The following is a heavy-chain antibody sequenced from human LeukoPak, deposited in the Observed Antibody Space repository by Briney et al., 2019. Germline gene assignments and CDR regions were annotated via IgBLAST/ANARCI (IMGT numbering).Heavy chain of an antibody. CDR1: GGSVSNSGNY. CDR2: IYYSGST. CDR3: ARDRSQDRYYYSGMDV. Sequence: PSETLFLTCTVSGGSVSNSGNYRSWIRQPPGKGLEWIGYIYYSGSTNYNPSLKSRVTISVDTSKDQFSLKLTSVTAADTAVYYCARDRSQDRYYYSGMDVWGKGTTVTVAS. J-gene: IGHJ6*04. V-gene: IGHV4-61*08. D-gene: IGHD2-15*01.